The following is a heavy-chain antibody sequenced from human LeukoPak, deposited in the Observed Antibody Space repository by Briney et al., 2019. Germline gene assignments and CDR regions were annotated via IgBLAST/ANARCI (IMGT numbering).Heavy chain of an antibody. CDR2: IIPIFGTA. J-gene: IGHJ5*02. D-gene: IGHD3-16*02. Sequence: SVKVSCKASGGTFSSYAISWVRQAPGQGLEWMGGIIPIFGTANYAQKFQGRVTITTDESTSTACMELSSLRSEDTAVYYCARLGDDYVWGSYRAPWGQGTLVTVSS. CDR1: GGTFSSYA. V-gene: IGHV1-69*05. CDR3: ARLGDDYVWGSYRAP.